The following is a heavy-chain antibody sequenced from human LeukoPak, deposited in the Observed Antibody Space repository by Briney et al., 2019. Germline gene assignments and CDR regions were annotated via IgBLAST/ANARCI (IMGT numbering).Heavy chain of an antibody. D-gene: IGHD6-19*01. CDR2: IDPSDSYT. J-gene: IGHJ4*02. CDR3: ARRSSGWYLNDY. Sequence: GESLGISCKGSGYIFTSYWISWVRQMPGKGLEWMGRIDPSDSYTNYSPSFQGHVTISADKSISTAYLQWSSLKASDTAMYYCARRSSGWYLNDYWGQGTLVTVSS. V-gene: IGHV5-10-1*01. CDR1: GYIFTSYW.